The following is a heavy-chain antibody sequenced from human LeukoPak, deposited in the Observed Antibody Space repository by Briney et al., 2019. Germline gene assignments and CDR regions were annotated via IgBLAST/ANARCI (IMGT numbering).Heavy chain of an antibody. J-gene: IGHJ4*02. V-gene: IGHV3-64*01. CDR3: AKGYSYGLSTFDY. D-gene: IGHD5-18*01. CDR2: ISSNGGST. Sequence: GGSLRLSCAASGFTFSSYAMHWVRQAPGKGLEYVSAISSNGGSTYYANSVKGRFTISRDNSKNTLYLQMGSLRAEDMAVYYCAKGYSYGLSTFDYWGQGTLVTVSS. CDR1: GFTFSSYA.